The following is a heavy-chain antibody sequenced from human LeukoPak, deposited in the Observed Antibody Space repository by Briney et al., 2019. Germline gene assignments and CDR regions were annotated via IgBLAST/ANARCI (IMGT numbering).Heavy chain of an antibody. CDR1: GGSFSGYY. CDR2: INHSGST. J-gene: IGHJ4*02. V-gene: IGHV4-34*01. D-gene: IGHD3-22*01. CDR3: ARVYDSSGYPGVDY. Sequence: PSETLSLTCAVYGGSFSGYYWSWIRQPPGKGLEWIGEINHSGSTNYNPSLKSRVTISVDTSKNQFSLKLSSVTAADTAVYYCARVYDSSGYPGVDYWGQGTLVTVPS.